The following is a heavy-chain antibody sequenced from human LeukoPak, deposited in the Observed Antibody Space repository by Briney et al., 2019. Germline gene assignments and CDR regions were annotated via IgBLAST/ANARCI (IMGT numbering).Heavy chain of an antibody. CDR2: IIPIFGTA. J-gene: IGHJ4*02. D-gene: IGHD4-17*01. CDR3: ARDYGDYVGRRYFDY. Sequence: SVRVSCKASGYTFTGYYMHWVRQAPGQGLEWMGGIIPIFGTANYAQKFQGRVTITADESTSTAYMELSSLRSEDTAVYYCARDYGDYVGRRYFDYWGQGTLVTVSS. V-gene: IGHV1-69*13. CDR1: GYTFTGYY.